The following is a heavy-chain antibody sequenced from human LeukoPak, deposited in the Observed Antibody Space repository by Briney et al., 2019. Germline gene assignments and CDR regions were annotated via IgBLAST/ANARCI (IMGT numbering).Heavy chain of an antibody. CDR3: ARGPSGATYYYDSSGYDY. J-gene: IGHJ4*02. Sequence: GGSLRLSCAASGFTFSNYEVNWVRQAPGKGLEWVSYIGSSGSTRYYADSVKGRFTISRDNAKNSLYLQMNSLRAEDTAVYYCARGPSGATYYYDSSGYDYWGQGTLVTVSS. D-gene: IGHD3-22*01. CDR1: GFTFSNYE. V-gene: IGHV3-48*03. CDR2: IGSSGSTR.